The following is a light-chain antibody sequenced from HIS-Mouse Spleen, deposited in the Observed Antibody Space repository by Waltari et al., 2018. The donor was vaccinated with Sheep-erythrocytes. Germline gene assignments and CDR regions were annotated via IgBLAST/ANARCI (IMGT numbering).Light chain of an antibody. CDR3: CSYAGSSTWV. CDR1: SSDVGRYNL. Sequence: QSALTQPASVSGSPGQSIPISCPGTSSDVGRYNLVSWYQPHPGKAPKRRIYEGSKRPSGVSNRFSGSKSGNTASLTISGLQAEDEADYYCCSYAGSSTWVFGGGTKLTVL. J-gene: IGLJ3*02. V-gene: IGLV2-23*01. CDR2: EGS.